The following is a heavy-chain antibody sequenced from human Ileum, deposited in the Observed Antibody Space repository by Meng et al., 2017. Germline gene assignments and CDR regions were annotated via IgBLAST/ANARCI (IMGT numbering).Heavy chain of an antibody. D-gene: IGHD3-10*01. Sequence: QVQLPSSGTEMLLPAQSLSHSSAVYGGSLSGYYWSWIRQPPEKGLEWIGEIHHSGSTNYNPSLKSRVTTSVDTSKNQFSLKLTSVTAADTAVYYCARGAWLVRGVIISSFDYWGQGALVTVSS. CDR3: ARGAWLVRGVIISSFDY. V-gene: IGHV4-34*01. J-gene: IGHJ4*02. CDR2: IHHSGST. CDR1: GGSLSGYY.